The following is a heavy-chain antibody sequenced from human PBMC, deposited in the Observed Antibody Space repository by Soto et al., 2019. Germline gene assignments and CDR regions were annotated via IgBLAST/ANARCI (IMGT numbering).Heavy chain of an antibody. J-gene: IGHJ4*02. Sequence: PSETLSLTCAVHGDSFSGYFWTWIRQPPGKGLEWIAEITEGGTTNYSPSLKSRVSIAVDSSKRQFSLTLSSVTAADTAMYSCARGGVAMLSPNFEYRSQGSLVTVST. CDR1: GDSFSGYF. CDR3: ARGGVAMLSPNFEY. D-gene: IGHD2-8*01. V-gene: IGHV4-34*01. CDR2: ITEGGTT.